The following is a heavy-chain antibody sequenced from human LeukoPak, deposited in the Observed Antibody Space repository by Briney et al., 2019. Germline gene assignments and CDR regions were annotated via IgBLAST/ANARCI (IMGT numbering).Heavy chain of an antibody. CDR1: GYTFTGYY. Sequence: ASVKVSCKASGYTFTGYYMHWVRQAPGRGLEWMGWINPNSGGTNYAQKFQGRVTMTRDTSISTAYMELSRLRSDDTAVYYCASAHENRIAAAGTSAYWGQGTLVTVSS. J-gene: IGHJ4*02. CDR2: INPNSGGT. CDR3: ASAHENRIAAAGTSAY. D-gene: IGHD6-13*01. V-gene: IGHV1-2*02.